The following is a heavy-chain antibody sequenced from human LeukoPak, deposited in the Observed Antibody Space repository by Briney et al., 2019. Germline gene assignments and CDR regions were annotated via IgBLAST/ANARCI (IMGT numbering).Heavy chain of an antibody. CDR3: ASGEADVLDY. D-gene: IGHD3-10*01. Sequence: SETLSLTCTVSGGSIIGHWWSWIRQPPGKGLEWIGYIYYSGSTNYNPSLKSRVTISVDTSKNQFSLKLSSVTAADTAVYYCASGEADVLDYWGQGTLVTVSS. CDR1: GGSIIGHW. CDR2: IYYSGST. V-gene: IGHV4-59*11. J-gene: IGHJ4*02.